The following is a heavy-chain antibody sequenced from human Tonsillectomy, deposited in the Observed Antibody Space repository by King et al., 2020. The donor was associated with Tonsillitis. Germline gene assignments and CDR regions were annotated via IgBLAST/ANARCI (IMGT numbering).Heavy chain of an antibody. V-gene: IGHV2-70*04. CDR1: GFSLSTSGMR. Sequence: VTLKESGPALVKPTQTLTLTCTFSGFSLSTSGMRVSWIRHPPGKALEWLARIVWYDDKFYSTFLKTRLTISKDTSKNQVVLTITNMDPVETATYYCARMRGYSYGYRSHYYFDYWGQGTLVTVSS. J-gene: IGHJ4*02. CDR2: IVWYDDK. CDR3: ARMRGYSYGYRSHYYFDY. D-gene: IGHD5-18*01.